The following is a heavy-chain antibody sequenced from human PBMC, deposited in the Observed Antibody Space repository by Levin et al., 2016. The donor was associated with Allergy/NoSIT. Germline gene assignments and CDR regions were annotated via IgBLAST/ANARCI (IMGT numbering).Heavy chain of an antibody. CDR2: ISSSSRYI. CDR1: GFTFGTSS. J-gene: IGHJ4*02. D-gene: IGHD1-26*01. Sequence: GGSLRLSCAASGFTFGTSSMNWVRQAPGKGLEWVSAISSSSRYIYYADSVKGRFTISRDNAKNSVYLEMNSLRVEDTAVYYCARDLSGNYPVTDFWGQGTLVTVSS. CDR3: ARDLSGNYPVTDF. V-gene: IGHV3-21*01.